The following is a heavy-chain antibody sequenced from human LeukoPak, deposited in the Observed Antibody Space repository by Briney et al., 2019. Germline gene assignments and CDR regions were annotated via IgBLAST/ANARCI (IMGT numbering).Heavy chain of an antibody. CDR1: GYTFTSYG. D-gene: IGHD2-2*01. J-gene: IGHJ3*02. CDR2: ISAYNGNT. V-gene: IGHV1-18*01. Sequence: ASVKVSCKASGYTFTSYGISWVRQAPGQGLEWMGWISAYNGNTNYAQKLQGRVTMTTDTSTSTAYMELRSLRSDDTAVYYCATRLYCSSTSCPPGWGAFDIWGQGTMVTVSS. CDR3: ATRLYCSSTSCPPGWGAFDI.